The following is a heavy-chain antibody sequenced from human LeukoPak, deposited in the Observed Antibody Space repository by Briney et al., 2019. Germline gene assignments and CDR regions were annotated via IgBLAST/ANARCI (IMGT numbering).Heavy chain of an antibody. CDR3: AKEWTRGGLDY. CDR1: GLTFSTYA. CDR2: IWHDGRNK. Sequence: PGRSLRLSCAASGLTFSTYAMHWVRQAPGKGLEWVAVIWHDGRNKVYADSVKGRFTISRDNSNTTLFLQMNSLRAEDTAVYFCAKEWTRGGLDYWGLGTLVTVSS. V-gene: IGHV3-33*06. J-gene: IGHJ4*02. D-gene: IGHD3-16*01.